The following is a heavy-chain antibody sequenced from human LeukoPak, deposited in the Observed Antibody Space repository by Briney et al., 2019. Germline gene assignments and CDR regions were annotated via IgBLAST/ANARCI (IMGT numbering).Heavy chain of an antibody. J-gene: IGHJ4*02. Sequence: ASVNVSSKASGYTFTGYYMHWVRQAPGQGLEWMGWINPNSGGTNYAQKFQGRVTITRDTSISTAYMELSRLRSDDTAVYYCAREAEEVTTYDYWGQGTLVTVSS. CDR1: GYTFTGYY. V-gene: IGHV1-2*02. CDR2: INPNSGGT. D-gene: IGHD4-17*01. CDR3: AREAEEVTTYDY.